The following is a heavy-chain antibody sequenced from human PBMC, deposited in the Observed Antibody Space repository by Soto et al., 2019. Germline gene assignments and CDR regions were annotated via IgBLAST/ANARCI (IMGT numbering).Heavy chain of an antibody. J-gene: IGHJ6*02. D-gene: IGHD2-2*01. CDR1: GFTFNNFE. Sequence: ESGGGLVQPGGSLRLSCAASGFTFNNFEMHWVRQAPGKGLEWLSYINTAGSTKYYAESVKGRFTISRDNARNSLFLQMSSLRAEDTAVYYCARAECSTPNCLTAYYSYGLDVWGQGTTVTVSS. CDR3: ARAECSTPNCLTAYYSYGLDV. V-gene: IGHV3-48*03. CDR2: INTAGSTK.